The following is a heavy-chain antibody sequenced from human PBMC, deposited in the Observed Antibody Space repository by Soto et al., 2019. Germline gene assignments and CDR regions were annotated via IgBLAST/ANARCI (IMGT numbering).Heavy chain of an antibody. CDR3: AREGGDGVDY. J-gene: IGHJ4*02. CDR2: IYYTGNT. D-gene: IGHD3-16*01. CDR1: GGSISSATSY. Sequence: QVQLQESGPGLVKPSQTLSLTCTVSGGSISSATSYWSWIRQHPGEGLEWIGFIYYTGNTYYNPSLKSRVTISVDTSETQFSLKLTSVTAADTAVYYCAREGGDGVDYWGQGTLVTVSS. V-gene: IGHV4-31*03.